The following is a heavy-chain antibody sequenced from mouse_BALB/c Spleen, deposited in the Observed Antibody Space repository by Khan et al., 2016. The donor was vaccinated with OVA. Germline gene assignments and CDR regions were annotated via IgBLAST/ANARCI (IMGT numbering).Heavy chain of an antibody. CDR3: ARGGAAYYRNDGGAMEY. D-gene: IGHD2-14*01. J-gene: IGHJ4*01. V-gene: IGHV9-4*02. CDR2: INTHSGVP. Sequence: VQLQESGPELKKPGETVRISCKASGYTFTTAGIQWVQKMPGKGLKWIGWINTHSGVPKYAEDFKGRFAFSLEISVSTAYLQITNLKNEDTATYFCARGGAAYYRNDGGAMEYWGQGTSVTGSS. CDR1: GYTFTTAG.